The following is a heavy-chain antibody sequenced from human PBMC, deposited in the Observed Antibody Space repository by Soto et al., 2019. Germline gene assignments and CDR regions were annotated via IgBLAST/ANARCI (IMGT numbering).Heavy chain of an antibody. CDR1: GGSFSGDY. D-gene: IGHD1-26*01. CDR2: INHSGST. Sequence: SETLSLTCAVYGGSFSGDYWSWIRQPPGKGLEWIGEINHSGSTNYNPSLKSRVTISVDTSKNQFSLKLSSVTAADTAVYYCARGRSYPGYWGQGTVVT. J-gene: IGHJ4*02. CDR3: ARGRSYPGY. V-gene: IGHV4-34*01.